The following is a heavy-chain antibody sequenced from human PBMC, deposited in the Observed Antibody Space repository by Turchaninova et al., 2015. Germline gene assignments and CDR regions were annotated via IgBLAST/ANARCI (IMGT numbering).Heavy chain of an antibody. Sequence: QITLKESGPTLVKPTQTLTLPCSSSGFSLNTTGMGVGWIPQPPGKALEWLAVIYWGDDKRYRPSLKSRLTLTGDTSKNQVVLTITNVDPVDTATYYCAHSANGPFDYWGQGTLVTVSS. CDR1: GFSLNTTGMG. V-gene: IGHV2-5*02. J-gene: IGHJ4*02. D-gene: IGHD4/OR15-4a*01. CDR3: AHSANGPFDY. CDR2: IYWGDDK.